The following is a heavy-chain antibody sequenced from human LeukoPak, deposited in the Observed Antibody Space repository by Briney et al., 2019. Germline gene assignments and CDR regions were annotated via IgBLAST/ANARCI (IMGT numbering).Heavy chain of an antibody. Sequence: GASVKVSCKASGYTFTGYYILWVRQAPGQGLEWMGWINPNSGGTNYAQKFQGRVTMTRDMSTSTVYMELSSLRSEDTAVYYCARPAVAGSMDVWGKGTTVTVSS. CDR2: INPNSGGT. J-gene: IGHJ6*03. D-gene: IGHD6-19*01. CDR3: ARPAVAGSMDV. CDR1: GYTFTGYY. V-gene: IGHV1-2*02.